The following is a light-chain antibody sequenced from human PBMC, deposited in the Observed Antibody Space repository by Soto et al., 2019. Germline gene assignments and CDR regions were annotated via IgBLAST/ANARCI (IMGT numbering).Light chain of an antibody. Sequence: DVVMTQSPLSLPVTLGQPASISCRSNQSLVHSDGIAYFSWFQQRPGRSPRRPIYKVSNRDSGVPARFSGSGSGTDFTLKISRVEAEDVGVYYCMQGTHWPPITFGQGTRLEIK. CDR2: KVS. V-gene: IGKV2-30*02. CDR1: QSLVHSDGIAY. CDR3: MQGTHWPPIT. J-gene: IGKJ5*01.